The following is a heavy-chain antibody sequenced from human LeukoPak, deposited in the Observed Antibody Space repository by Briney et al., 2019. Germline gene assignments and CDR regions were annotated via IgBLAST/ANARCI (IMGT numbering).Heavy chain of an antibody. D-gene: IGHD1-1*01. V-gene: IGHV1-46*01. CDR2: INPRGDAT. J-gene: IGHJ4*02. CDR3: AREGQQLKHFDY. Sequence: GASVKASCEASGNTFIGYWIHWVRQAPGQGLEWMGAINPRGDATIGAQKFQGRVTTTRDTSTSTVYIELSSLRSEDTAVYYCAREGQQLKHFDYWGQGTLVTVSS. CDR1: GNTFIGYW.